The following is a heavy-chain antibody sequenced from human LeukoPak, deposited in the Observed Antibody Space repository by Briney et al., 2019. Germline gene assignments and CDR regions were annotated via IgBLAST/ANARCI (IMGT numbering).Heavy chain of an antibody. J-gene: IGHJ4*02. CDR3: ARALPAHY. CDR1: GFTFSDYA. Sequence: GGSLRLSCAASGFTFSDYAMAWVRQAPGKGLEWVSSISGGGGTTYYADSVKGRFTISRDNHVNTLYLQMDILRAEDTAVYYCARALPAHYWGQGTRVTVSS. CDR2: ISGGGGTT. V-gene: IGHV3-23*01.